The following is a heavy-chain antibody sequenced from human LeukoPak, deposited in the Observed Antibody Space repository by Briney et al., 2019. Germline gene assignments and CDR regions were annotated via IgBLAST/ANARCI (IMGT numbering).Heavy chain of an antibody. J-gene: IGHJ5*02. CDR2: IYYSGST. Sequence: PSETLSLTCTVSGGSISSSSYYWGWIRQPPGKGLEWIGSIYYSGSTYYNPSLKSRVTISVDTSKNQFSLKLSSVTAADTAVYYCARVIAAAGRGGNWFDPWGQGTLVTVSS. CDR3: ARVIAAAGRGGNWFDP. CDR1: GGSISSSSYY. D-gene: IGHD6-13*01. V-gene: IGHV4-39*07.